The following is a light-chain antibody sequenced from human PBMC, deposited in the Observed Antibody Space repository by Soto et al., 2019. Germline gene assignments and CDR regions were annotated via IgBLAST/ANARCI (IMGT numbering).Light chain of an antibody. V-gene: IGKV3-11*01. CDR3: QQRSNSPST. Sequence: EIVMTQSPATLSVSPGERATLSCRTSQSVGSDLAWYQQTPGQAPRLLIYDASNRDTGIPARFSGSGSGTDCTLTISGLEPEDFSVYYCQQRSNSPSTFGQGTRLEIK. J-gene: IGKJ5*01. CDR1: QSVGSD. CDR2: DAS.